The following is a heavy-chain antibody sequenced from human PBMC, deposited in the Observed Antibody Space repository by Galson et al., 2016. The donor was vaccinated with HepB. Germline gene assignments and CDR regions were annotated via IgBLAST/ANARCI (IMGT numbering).Heavy chain of an antibody. V-gene: IGHV3-11*01. CDR2: ISATGIRT. CDR3: VRGIDP. CDR1: GFTFTDYY. J-gene: IGHJ5*02. Sequence: SVKLSCAASGFTFTDYYMSWIRQAPGKGLEWLSYISATGIRTYYADSVKGRFTISRDNTKNSLYLQMNSLRVDDTAVYYCVRGIDPWGQGTLVTVSS.